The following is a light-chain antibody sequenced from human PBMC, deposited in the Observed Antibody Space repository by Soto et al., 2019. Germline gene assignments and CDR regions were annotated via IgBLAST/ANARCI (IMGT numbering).Light chain of an antibody. CDR2: KAY. CDR1: QSISSW. Sequence: DIQMTQSPSTLSASVGDRVTITCRSSQSISSWLAWYQQKPGKAPKLLIYKAYSLESGVPSRFSGSGYGTEFTLTISSLQPDDFATYYCQQYNSYSTFGQGTKVEIK. J-gene: IGKJ1*01. CDR3: QQYNSYST. V-gene: IGKV1-5*03.